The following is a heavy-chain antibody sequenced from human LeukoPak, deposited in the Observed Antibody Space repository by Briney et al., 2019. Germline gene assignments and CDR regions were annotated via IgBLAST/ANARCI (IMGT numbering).Heavy chain of an antibody. J-gene: IGHJ4*02. CDR3: ARDLTMVRGGPD. V-gene: IGHV3-30*04. D-gene: IGHD3-10*01. Sequence: GRSLRLSCAASGFTFSSYAMHCVRQAPGKGLEWGAVISYDGSNKYYTDSVKGRFSISRDHSKNTLYLQMHSLRAEDTAVYYCARDLTMVRGGPDWGQGTLVTVSS. CDR2: ISYDGSNK. CDR1: GFTFSSYA.